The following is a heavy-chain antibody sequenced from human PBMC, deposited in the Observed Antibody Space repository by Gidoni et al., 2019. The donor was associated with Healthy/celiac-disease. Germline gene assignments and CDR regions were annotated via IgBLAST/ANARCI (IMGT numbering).Heavy chain of an antibody. D-gene: IGHD1-26*01. CDR1: GGSLSSYH. V-gene: IGHV4-59*01. CDR3: ARDAEGGYYFDY. Sequence: QVQLQESGPGLVKPSETLSLTCTVPGGSLSSYHWSWIRQPPGKGLEWIGYIYYSGSTNYNPSLKSRVTISVDTSKNQFSLKLSSVTAADTAVYYCARDAEGGYYFDYWGQGTLVTVSS. CDR2: IYYSGST. J-gene: IGHJ4*02.